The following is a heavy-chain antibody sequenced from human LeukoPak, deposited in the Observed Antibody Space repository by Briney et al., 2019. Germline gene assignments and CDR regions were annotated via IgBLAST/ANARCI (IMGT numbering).Heavy chain of an antibody. CDR3: ARVTTVTDDAFDI. CDR1: GYIFTGYY. CDR2: INTNTGNP. Sequence: ASVKVSCKASGYIFTGYYMHWVRQAPGQGLEWMGWINTNTGNPTYAQGFTGRFVFSLDTSVSTAYLQISSLKAEDTAVYYCARVTTVTDDAFDIWGQGTMVTVSS. V-gene: IGHV7-4-1*02. D-gene: IGHD4-17*01. J-gene: IGHJ3*02.